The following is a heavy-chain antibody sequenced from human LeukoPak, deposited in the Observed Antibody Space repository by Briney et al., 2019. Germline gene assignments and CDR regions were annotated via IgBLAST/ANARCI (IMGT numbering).Heavy chain of an antibody. J-gene: IGHJ4*02. V-gene: IGHV1-3*03. CDR2: INAGNGNT. CDR3: ARQHDSSGYYFDY. Sequence: VASVKVSCKASGYTFTSYAMHWVRQAPGQRLEWMGWINAGNGNTKYSQEFQGRVTITRDTSASTAYMELSSLRSEDMAVYYCARQHDSSGYYFDYWGQGTLVTVSS. CDR1: GYTFTSYA. D-gene: IGHD3-22*01.